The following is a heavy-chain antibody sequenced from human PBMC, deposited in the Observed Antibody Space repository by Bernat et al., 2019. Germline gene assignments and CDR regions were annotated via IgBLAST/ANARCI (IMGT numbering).Heavy chain of an antibody. CDR2: ISYDGSNK. CDR1: GFTFSSYA. D-gene: IGHD1-26*01. Sequence: QVQLVESGGGVVQPGRSLRLSCAASGFTFSSYAMHWVRQAPGKGLEWVAVISYDGSNKYYADSVKGRFTISRDNSKNTLYLQMNSLRAEDTAVYYCVRVGIVGALGGWFDPWGQGTLVTVSS. J-gene: IGHJ5*02. CDR3: VRVGIVGALGGWFDP. V-gene: IGHV3-30-3*01.